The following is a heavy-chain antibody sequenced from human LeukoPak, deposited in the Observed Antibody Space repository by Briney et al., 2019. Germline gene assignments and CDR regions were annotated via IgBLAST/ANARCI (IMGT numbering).Heavy chain of an antibody. V-gene: IGHV1-69*04. J-gene: IGHJ4*02. Sequence: SVKVSCKASGGTFSSYTISWVRQAPGQGREWMGRIIPILGIANYAQKFQGRVTITADKSTSTDYMELSSLRSEDTAVYYCARDPLRSGWFGVPDYWGQGTLVTVSS. CDR1: GGTFSSYT. CDR2: IIPILGIA. CDR3: ARDPLRSGWFGVPDY. D-gene: IGHD6-19*01.